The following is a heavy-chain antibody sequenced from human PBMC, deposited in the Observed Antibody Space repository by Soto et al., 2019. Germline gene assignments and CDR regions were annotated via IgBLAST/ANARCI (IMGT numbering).Heavy chain of an antibody. D-gene: IGHD4-17*01. CDR2: IYWDDDK. J-gene: IGHJ4*02. CDR3: AHRPTVTTGDYFDY. CDR1: GFSLSTSGVG. Sequence: QITLKESGPTLVKPTQTLTLTCTFSGFSLSTSGVGVGWIRQPPGKALEWLALIYWDDDKRYNPSLKSRLTITKDTSKNQVVLTMTNLDPVDTATYYCAHRPTVTTGDYFDYWGQGTLVTVSS. V-gene: IGHV2-5*02.